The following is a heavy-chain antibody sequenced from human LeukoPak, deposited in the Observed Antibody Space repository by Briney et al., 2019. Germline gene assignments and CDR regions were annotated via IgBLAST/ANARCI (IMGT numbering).Heavy chain of an antibody. CDR2: IYYSGST. D-gene: IGHD4-11*01. CDR1: GGSISSSSYY. Sequence: SETLSLTCTVSGGSISSSSYYWSWIRQPPGKGLEWIGYIYYSGSTNYNPSLKSRVTISVDTSKNQFSLKLSSVTAADTAVYYCASYTVTTLSFDYWGQGTLVTVSS. V-gene: IGHV4-61*01. CDR3: ASYTVTTLSFDY. J-gene: IGHJ4*02.